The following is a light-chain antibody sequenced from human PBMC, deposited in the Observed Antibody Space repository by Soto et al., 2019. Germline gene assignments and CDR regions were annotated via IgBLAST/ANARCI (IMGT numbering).Light chain of an antibody. CDR1: ISDVGGYNY. CDR3: CSFTSSNTHV. Sequence: QSVLTQPPSASGSPGQSVTISCTGTISDVGGYNYVSWYQQHPDKAPKLMIYEVNKRPSGVSGRFSGSKSGNTASLTISGLQAEDEADYYCCSFTSSNTHVFGTGTKVTVL. V-gene: IGLV2-8*01. J-gene: IGLJ1*01. CDR2: EVN.